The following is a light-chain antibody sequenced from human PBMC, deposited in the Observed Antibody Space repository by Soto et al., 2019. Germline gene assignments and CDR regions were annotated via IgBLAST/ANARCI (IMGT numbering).Light chain of an antibody. CDR2: DAS. J-gene: IGKJ1*01. CDR1: ESIIKW. Sequence: DIQMTHSPSTLSASVLYIVTITCRSSESIIKWLALYQQKPGKAPELLISDASSLESGVPSRFSGSGSGTQFTLTISSLQPDDFATYYCQQCNSYPWTFGQGTKVDI. CDR3: QQCNSYPWT. V-gene: IGKV1-5*01.